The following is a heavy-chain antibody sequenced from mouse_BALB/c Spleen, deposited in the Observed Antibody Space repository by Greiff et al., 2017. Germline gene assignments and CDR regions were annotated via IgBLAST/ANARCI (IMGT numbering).Heavy chain of an antibody. V-gene: IGHV3-2*02. J-gene: IGHJ1*01. Sequence: EVQLQQSGPGLVKPSQSLSLTCTVTGYSITSDYAWNWIRQFPGNKLEWMGYISYSGSTSYNPSLKSRISITRDTSKNQFFLQLNSVTTEDTATYYCASLPVTRWYFDVWGAGTTVTVSS. CDR3: ASLPVTRWYFDV. CDR2: ISYSGST. CDR1: GYSITSDYA. D-gene: IGHD2-10*01.